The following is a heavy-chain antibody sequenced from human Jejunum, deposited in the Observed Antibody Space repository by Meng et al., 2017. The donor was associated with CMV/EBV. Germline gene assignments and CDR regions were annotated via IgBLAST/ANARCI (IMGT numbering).Heavy chain of an antibody. Sequence: CAASGFIFSGYNMNWFRQAPGMGLEWVAYISGGGVPKFYADSVKGRFAISRDNAKNSLFLQLDNVRAEDTAVYYCARGRSLYFFDFWGQGTPVTVSS. CDR3: ARGRSLYFFDF. V-gene: IGHV3-48*03. CDR2: ISGGGVPK. D-gene: IGHD1-26*01. CDR1: GFIFSGYN. J-gene: IGHJ4*02.